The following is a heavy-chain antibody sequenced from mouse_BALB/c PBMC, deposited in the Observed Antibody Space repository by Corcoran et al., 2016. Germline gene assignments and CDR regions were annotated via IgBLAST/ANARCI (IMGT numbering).Heavy chain of an antibody. CDR2: IDPANGNT. Sequence: EVQLQQSGAELVTPGTSVKLSCTASVFNIKDTYMHWGKQRPEQGLEWIGRIDPANGNTKYDPKFQGKATITADTSSNTAYLQLSSLTSEDTAVYYCATSSASWFAYWGQGILVTVSA. V-gene: IGHV14-3*02. CDR3: ATSSASWFAY. J-gene: IGHJ3*01. CDR1: VFNIKDTY.